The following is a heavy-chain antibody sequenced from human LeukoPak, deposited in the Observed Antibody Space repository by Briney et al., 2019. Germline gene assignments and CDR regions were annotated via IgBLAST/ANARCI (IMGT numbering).Heavy chain of an antibody. Sequence: GGSLRLSCAASGFTFSTTAMGWVRQAPGKGLEWLSVISGSGDNTVMSGSGENTYYADSVKGRFTISRDNSKNTLYLQMNSLGAEDTAMYYCAREEGAAAGTGFDCWGQGTLVTVSS. D-gene: IGHD6-13*01. J-gene: IGHJ4*02. CDR3: AREEGAAAGTGFDC. CDR2: ISGSGDNTVMSGSGENT. V-gene: IGHV3-23*01. CDR1: GFTFSTTA.